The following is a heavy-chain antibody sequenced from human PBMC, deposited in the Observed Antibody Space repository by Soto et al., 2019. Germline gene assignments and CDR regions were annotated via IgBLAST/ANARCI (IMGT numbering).Heavy chain of an antibody. Sequence: PGGSLRLSCAASGFTFSSYGMHWVRQAPGKGLEWVAVISYDGSNKYYVDSVKGRFTISRDNSKNTLYLQMNSLRAEDTAVYYCAKVDQPYDILTGYYFFLFDYWGQGTLVTVSS. CDR3: AKVDQPYDILTGYYFFLFDY. CDR1: GFTFSSYG. CDR2: ISYDGSNK. D-gene: IGHD3-9*01. V-gene: IGHV3-30*18. J-gene: IGHJ4*02.